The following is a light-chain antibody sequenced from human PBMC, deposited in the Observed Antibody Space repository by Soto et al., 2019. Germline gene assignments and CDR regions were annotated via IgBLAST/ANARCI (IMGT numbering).Light chain of an antibody. Sequence: QSALTQPPSASGTPGQRVTIPCSGSSSNIGSNILNWYRQVPGTAPKLLIYNNVHRPSGVPDRFSGSKSGASGSLAISGLQLEDEADYYCSAWDGSLNGLVFGGGTKLTVL. CDR3: SAWDGSLNGLV. J-gene: IGLJ3*02. V-gene: IGLV1-44*01. CDR2: NNV. CDR1: SSNIGSNI.